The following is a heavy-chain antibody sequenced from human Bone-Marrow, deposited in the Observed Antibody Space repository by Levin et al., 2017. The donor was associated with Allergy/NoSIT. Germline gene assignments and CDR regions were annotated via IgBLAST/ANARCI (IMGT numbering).Heavy chain of an antibody. CDR1: GFPFSNYD. V-gene: IGHV3-23*01. D-gene: IGHD6-19*01. J-gene: IGHJ4*02. Sequence: GESLKISCAASGFPFSNYDMTWVRQAPGKGLEWVSGLCASDGRAYSADSVKGRFTISRDNSKNMVFLHMTSLRVDDTALYYCAKPYSSAWAFDSWGPGTVVIVSS. CDR2: LCASDGRA. CDR3: AKPYSSAWAFDS.